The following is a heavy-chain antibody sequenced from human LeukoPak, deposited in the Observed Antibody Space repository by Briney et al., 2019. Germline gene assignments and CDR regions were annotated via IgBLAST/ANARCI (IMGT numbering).Heavy chain of an antibody. Sequence: ASVKVSCTASGYTFTSYDINWVRQAPGQGLEWMGWMNPNSGNTGYAQKFQGRVTMTRNTSISTAYMELSSLRSEDTAVYYCAVITHPTDDAFDIWGQGAMVTVSS. J-gene: IGHJ3*02. D-gene: IGHD3-10*01. CDR3: AVITHPTDDAFDI. CDR1: GYTFTSYD. CDR2: MNPNSGNT. V-gene: IGHV1-8*01.